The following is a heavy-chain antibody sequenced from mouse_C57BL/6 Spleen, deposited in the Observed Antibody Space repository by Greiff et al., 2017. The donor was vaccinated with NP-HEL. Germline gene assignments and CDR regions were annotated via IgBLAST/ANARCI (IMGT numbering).Heavy chain of an antibody. CDR3: ARHSLYYDGSSYDWDFDV. CDR2: ISSGGSYT. V-gene: IGHV5-6*01. CDR1: GFTFSSYG. J-gene: IGHJ1*03. D-gene: IGHD1-1*01. Sequence: EVKLVESGGDLVKPGGSLKLSCAASGFTFSSYGMSWVRQTPDKRLEWVATISSGGSYTYYPDSVKGRFTISRDNAKNTLYLQMSSLKSEDKAMYYCARHSLYYDGSSYDWDFDVWGTGTTVTVSA.